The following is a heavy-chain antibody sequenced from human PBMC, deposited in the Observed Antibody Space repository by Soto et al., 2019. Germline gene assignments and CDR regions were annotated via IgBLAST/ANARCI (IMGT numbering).Heavy chain of an antibody. CDR2: ISYDGSNK. D-gene: IGHD3-10*01. V-gene: IGHV3-30*18. CDR1: GFTFSSYG. Sequence: GGSQRLSCAASGFTFSSYGMHWVRQAPGKGLEWLALISYDGSNKYYAASVKGRFTISRDNSKNTLYLQMNSLRAEDTAVYYCAKGLWFGELLYRYYGMDVWGQGTTVTVSS. CDR3: AKGLWFGELLYRYYGMDV. J-gene: IGHJ6*02.